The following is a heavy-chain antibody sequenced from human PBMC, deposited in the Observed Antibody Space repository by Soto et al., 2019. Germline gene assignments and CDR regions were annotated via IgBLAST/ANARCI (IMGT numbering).Heavy chain of an antibody. D-gene: IGHD4-17*01. CDR1: GGSISSGGYY. J-gene: IGHJ5*02. CDR2: IYYSGST. Sequence: QVQLQESGPGLVKPSQTLSLTCTVSGGSISSGGYYWSWIRQHPGKGLEWIGYIYYSGSTYYNPSLKGGVTISVDTSKNQFSLKLSSVTAADTAVYYCARGYGDYVLNPNWFDPWGQGTLVTVSS. V-gene: IGHV4-31*03. CDR3: ARGYGDYVLNPNWFDP.